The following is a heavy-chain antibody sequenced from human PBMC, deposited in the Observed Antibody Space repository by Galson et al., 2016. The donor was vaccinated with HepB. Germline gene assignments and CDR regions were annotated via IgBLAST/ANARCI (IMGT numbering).Heavy chain of an antibody. Sequence: SLRLSCAVSGFTVSNNYMSWVRQAPGKGLEWVSLVYSVSSTYYADSVKGRFTTSRDNSKNTLYLQMDSLRAEDTAVYYCARDEISGTTGDYWGQGTLVTVSS. D-gene: IGHD1-7*01. CDR1: GFTVSNNY. CDR3: ARDEISGTTGDY. J-gene: IGHJ4*02. V-gene: IGHV3-53*01. CDR2: VYSVSST.